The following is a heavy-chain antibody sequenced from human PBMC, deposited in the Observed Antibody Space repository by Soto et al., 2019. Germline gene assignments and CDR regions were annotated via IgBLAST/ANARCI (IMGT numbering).Heavy chain of an antibody. CDR2: IYDNRTF. V-gene: IGHV4-61*01. CDR3: ARGPLGYTRSNSFVA. CDR1: GGSVSSGSFY. J-gene: IGHJ1*01. D-gene: IGHD6-13*01. Sequence: SATLPHTWTVSGGSVSSGSFYWSWIRQPPGKGLEWIGFIYDNRTFNYNPSLKSRVTISVDTSKPQFSLKLSSVTAADTAVYYCARGPLGYTRSNSFVARGQGPPVT.